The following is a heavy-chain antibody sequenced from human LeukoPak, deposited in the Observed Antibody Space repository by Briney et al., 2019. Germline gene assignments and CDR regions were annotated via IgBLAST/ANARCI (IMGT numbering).Heavy chain of an antibody. D-gene: IGHD1-26*01. CDR2: ISYDGSNK. V-gene: IGHV3-30*03. CDR3: ARDPGLGATKGLDY. CDR1: KFNFNSYG. J-gene: IGHJ4*02. Sequence: GGSLRLSCTTSKFNFNSYGMTWVRQAPGKGLEWVAVISYDGSNKYYADSVKGRFTISRDNSKNTLYLQMNSLRAEDTAVYYCARDPGLGATKGLDYWGQGTLVTVSS.